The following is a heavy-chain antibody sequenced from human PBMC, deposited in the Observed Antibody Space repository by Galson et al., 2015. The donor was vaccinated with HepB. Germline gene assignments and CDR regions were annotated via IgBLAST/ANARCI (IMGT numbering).Heavy chain of an antibody. CDR2: MNKDASEK. D-gene: IGHD2-2*01. Sequence: SLRLSCAAPGFTVSSYAMNWVRQAPGKGLEWVANMNKDASEKHYVDSVKGRFTISRDNAENSLYLQMNSLRTEDTAVYYCARDSHSCRGCAFDIWGQGTVVTVSS. CDR1: GFTVSSYA. V-gene: IGHV3-7*03. J-gene: IGHJ3*02. CDR3: ARDSHSCRGCAFDI.